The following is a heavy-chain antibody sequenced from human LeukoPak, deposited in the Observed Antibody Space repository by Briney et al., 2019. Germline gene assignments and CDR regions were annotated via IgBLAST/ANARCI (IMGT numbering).Heavy chain of an antibody. CDR1: GFTFGDYA. Sequence: GGSLRLSCTASGFTFGDYAMSWVRQAPGKGLEWVGFIRSKAYGCKTEYAASVKGRFTISRDDSKSIAYLQMNSLKTEDTAVYYCTRDASGSYSEGDYYYYYYMDVWGKGTTVTISS. V-gene: IGHV3-49*04. CDR3: TRDASGSYSEGDYYYYYYMDV. J-gene: IGHJ6*03. D-gene: IGHD1-26*01. CDR2: IRSKAYGCKT.